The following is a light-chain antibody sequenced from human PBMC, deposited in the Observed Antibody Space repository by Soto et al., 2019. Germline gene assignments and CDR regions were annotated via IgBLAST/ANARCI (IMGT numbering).Light chain of an antibody. CDR2: GES. Sequence: EILLTQSPGTLSLSPGERATLSCTGSQSVSSSYLAWYQQKPGQAPRILIYGESSRATGIPDRLSGGGSGTDFNLTISRLEPEDFAVYYCQKFSSYPLTFGGGTKVDIK. CDR1: QSVSSSY. CDR3: QKFSSYPLT. V-gene: IGKV3-20*01. J-gene: IGKJ4*01.